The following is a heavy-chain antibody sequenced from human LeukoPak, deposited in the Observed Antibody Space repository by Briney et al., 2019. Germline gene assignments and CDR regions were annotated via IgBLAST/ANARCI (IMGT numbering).Heavy chain of an antibody. CDR1: GFTFSNAW. CDR2: INHSGST. Sequence: GSLRLSCAASGFTFSNAWMSWVRQPPGKGLEWIGEINHSGSTNYNPSLKSRVTISVDTSKNQFSLKLTSVTAAETAVYYCARQTPRLLRGEEGYFDPWGQGTLVTVSS. J-gene: IGHJ5*02. V-gene: IGHV4-34*01. D-gene: IGHD2-15*01. CDR3: ARQTPRLLRGEEGYFDP.